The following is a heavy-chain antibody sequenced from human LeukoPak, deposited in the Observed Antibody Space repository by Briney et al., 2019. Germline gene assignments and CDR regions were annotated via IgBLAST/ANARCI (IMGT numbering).Heavy chain of an antibody. J-gene: IGHJ3*02. V-gene: IGHV3-30*18. D-gene: IGHD3-10*01. CDR2: ISYDGSNK. Sequence: GGSLRLSCAASGFTFSSYSMNWVRQAPGKGLEWVAVISYDGSNKYYADSVKGRFTISRDNSKNTLYLQMNSLRAEDTAVYYCAKLVWFGELLLEDAFDIWGQGTMVTVSS. CDR3: AKLVWFGELLLEDAFDI. CDR1: GFTFSSYS.